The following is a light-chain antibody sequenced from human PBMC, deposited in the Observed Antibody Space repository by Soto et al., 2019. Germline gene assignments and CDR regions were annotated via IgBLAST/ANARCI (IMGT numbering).Light chain of an antibody. Sequence: QSVLTQPPSVSATPGQKVTISCSGSGSNPGRNYVSWYQQLPGTAPKLLIYDNVYRFSGIPDRFSASKSGTSATLGITGLQTGDEGDYYCGSWDNILRAYVFGTGTKLTVL. J-gene: IGLJ1*01. CDR3: GSWDNILRAYV. CDR2: DNV. CDR1: GSNPGRNY. V-gene: IGLV1-51*01.